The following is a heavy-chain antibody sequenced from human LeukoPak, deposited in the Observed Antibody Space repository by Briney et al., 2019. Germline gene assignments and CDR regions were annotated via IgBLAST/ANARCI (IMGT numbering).Heavy chain of an antibody. CDR3: ATRVYYYDSSGYYAS. V-gene: IGHV4-34*01. D-gene: IGHD3-22*01. Sequence: SETLSLTFAVYGGSFSGYYWSWIRQPPGKGLEWIGEINHSGSTNYNPSLKSRVTISVDTSKNQFSLKLSSVTAADTAMYYCATRVYYYDSSGYYASWGQGTLVTVSS. J-gene: IGHJ4*02. CDR2: INHSGST. CDR1: GGSFSGYY.